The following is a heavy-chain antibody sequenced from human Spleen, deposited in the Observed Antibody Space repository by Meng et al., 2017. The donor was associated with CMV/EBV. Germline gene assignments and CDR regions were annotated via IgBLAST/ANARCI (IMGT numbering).Heavy chain of an antibody. V-gene: IGHV1-2*02. J-gene: IGHJ4*02. CDR2: INPNSGGT. D-gene: IGHD7-27*01. Sequence: ASVKVSCKASGYTFTGYYMHWVRQAPGQGLEWMGWINPNSGGTNYAQKFQDRVSMTRDTSINTGYMELTRLTSDDTAVYYCARDNNWGPDYWGQGTLVTVSS. CDR3: ARDNNWGPDY. CDR1: GYTFTGYY.